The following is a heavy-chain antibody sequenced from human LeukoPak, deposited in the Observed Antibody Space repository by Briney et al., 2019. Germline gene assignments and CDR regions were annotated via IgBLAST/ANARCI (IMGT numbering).Heavy chain of an antibody. CDR1: GYTFTSYG. Sequence: ASVKVSCTTSGYTFTSYGISWVRQAPGQGLEWMGWISADNGNTDYAQKFQGSVTMTTDTSTSTAYMELRSLRSDDSATYYCARGQQQFLEWLLSYWGQGTLVTVSS. J-gene: IGHJ4*02. CDR2: ISADNGNT. V-gene: IGHV1-18*01. D-gene: IGHD3-3*01. CDR3: ARGQQQFLEWLLSY.